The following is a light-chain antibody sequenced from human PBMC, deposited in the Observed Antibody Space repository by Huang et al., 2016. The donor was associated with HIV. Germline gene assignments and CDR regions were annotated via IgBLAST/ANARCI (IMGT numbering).Light chain of an antibody. CDR2: DTS. CDR1: QSVGDY. Sequence: PGESATLSCRASQSVGDYLAWYQQKPGQAPRLLIYDTSTRPTGIPARFSGSGSETDFTLTISSLEPEDFAVYYCQQPGSFGQGTKVDIK. J-gene: IGKJ2*01. CDR3: QQPGS. V-gene: IGKV3-11*01.